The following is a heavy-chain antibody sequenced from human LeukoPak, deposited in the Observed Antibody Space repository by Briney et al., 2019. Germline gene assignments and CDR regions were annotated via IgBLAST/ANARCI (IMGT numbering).Heavy chain of an antibody. CDR1: GGSISSYY. D-gene: IGHD4-23*01. V-gene: IGHV4-59*01. CDR3: ARRDYGGKHFDY. CDR2: IYYSGNT. Sequence: PSETLSLTCTVSGGSISSYYWSWIRQPPGKGLEWIGYIYYSGNTNYNPSLKSRVTISVDTSKNQFSLKLSSVTAADTAMYYCARRDYGGKHFDYWGQGTLVTVSS. J-gene: IGHJ4*02.